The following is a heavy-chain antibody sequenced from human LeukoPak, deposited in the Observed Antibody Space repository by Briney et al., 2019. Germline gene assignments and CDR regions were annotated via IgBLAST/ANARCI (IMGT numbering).Heavy chain of an antibody. CDR2: ISGSGGST. D-gene: IGHD4-17*01. J-gene: IGHJ4*02. Sequence: GGSLRLSCAASGFTFSSYAMSWVRQAPGKGLEWVSAISGSGGSTYYADSVKGRFTISRDNAKDSLYLQMNSLRAEDTAVYYCASEVTIIDHWGQGTLVTVSS. CDR1: GFTFSSYA. V-gene: IGHV3-23*01. CDR3: ASEVTIIDH.